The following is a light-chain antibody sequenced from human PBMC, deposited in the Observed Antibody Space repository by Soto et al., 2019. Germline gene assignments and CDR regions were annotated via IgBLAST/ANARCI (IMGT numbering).Light chain of an antibody. CDR1: QRVSSSY. CDR2: GAC. J-gene: IGKJ2*01. V-gene: IGKV3-20*01. Sequence: EIVLTQSPGTLSLSPGERATLSCRASQRVSSSYLAWYQQKPGQAPRLLIYGACSRGTGIPDRFSGSGSGTDFTLTISRLEPEDFAVYYCQQYGSSPYTFGQGTKLEIK. CDR3: QQYGSSPYT.